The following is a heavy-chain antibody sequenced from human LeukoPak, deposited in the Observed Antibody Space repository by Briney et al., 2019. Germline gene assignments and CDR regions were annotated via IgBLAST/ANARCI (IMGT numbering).Heavy chain of an antibody. CDR1: GFTFSSYS. CDR3: ARDQYCSGGSCYWSAAFDI. Sequence: PGGSLRLSCAASGFTFSSYSMNWVRQAPGKGLEGVSYISSSSSTIYYADSVKGRFTISRDNAKNSLYLQMNSLRAEDTAVYYCARDQYCSGGSCYWSAAFDIWGQGTMVTVSS. J-gene: IGHJ3*02. V-gene: IGHV3-48*01. D-gene: IGHD2-15*01. CDR2: ISSSSSTI.